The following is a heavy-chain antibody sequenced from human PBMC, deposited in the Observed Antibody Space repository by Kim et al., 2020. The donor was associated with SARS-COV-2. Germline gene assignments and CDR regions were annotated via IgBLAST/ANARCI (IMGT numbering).Heavy chain of an antibody. CDR2: IIPIFGTA. CDR3: ARGGAGYSSSWDY. V-gene: IGHV1-69*13. D-gene: IGHD6-13*01. CDR1: GGTFSSYA. Sequence: SVKVSCKASGGTFSSYAISWVRQAPGQGLEWMGGIIPIFGTAKYAQKFQGRVTITADESTSTAYMELRSLRSEDMAVYYCARGGAGYSSSWDYWGQGTLVTVSS. J-gene: IGHJ4*02.